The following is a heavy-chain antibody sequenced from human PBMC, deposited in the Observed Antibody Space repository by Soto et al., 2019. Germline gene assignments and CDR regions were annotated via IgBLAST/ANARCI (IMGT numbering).Heavy chain of an antibody. V-gene: IGHV1-24*01. CDR3: ATDIYYYYDSSCGG. D-gene: IGHD3-22*01. CDR1: GYSDNELS. J-gene: IGHJ4*02. Sequence: ASVKVSCKVSGYSDNELSMHWVRQAPGKGLEWLGGYDPKSGETLYAQKFQGRVTMTEDTYTDTAYMELSSLRSDDKAVYSCATDIYYYYDSSCGGWGQGVLVTVSS. CDR2: YDPKSGET.